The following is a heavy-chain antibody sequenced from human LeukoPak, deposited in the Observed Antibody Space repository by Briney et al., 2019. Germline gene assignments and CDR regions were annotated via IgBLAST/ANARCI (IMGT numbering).Heavy chain of an antibody. CDR2: LSYSGSS. D-gene: IGHD5-18*01. Sequence: SETLSLTCTVSGGSIRSYYWSWIRQPPGKGLGWIGDLSYSGSSNYSPSLKSRVTLSLDTSKTQFSLKLSFVTAADTAVYYCARHSGGYSYDIWGQGTLVTVSS. V-gene: IGHV4-59*08. CDR3: ARHSGGYSYDI. J-gene: IGHJ1*01. CDR1: GGSIRSYY.